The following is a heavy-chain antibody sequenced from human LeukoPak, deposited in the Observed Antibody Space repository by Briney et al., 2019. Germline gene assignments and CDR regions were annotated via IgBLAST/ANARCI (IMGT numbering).Heavy chain of an antibody. J-gene: IGHJ3*02. V-gene: IGHV4-31*03. CDR2: IYYSGST. CDR3: ARVRFLEWLFESDAFDI. Sequence: PSETLSLTCTVSGGSISSGGYYWSWIRQHPGKGLEWIWYIYYSGSTYYNPSLKSRVTISVDTSKNQFSLKLSSVTAADTAVYYCARVRFLEWLFESDAFDIWGQGTMVTVSS. CDR1: GGSISSGGYY. D-gene: IGHD3-3*01.